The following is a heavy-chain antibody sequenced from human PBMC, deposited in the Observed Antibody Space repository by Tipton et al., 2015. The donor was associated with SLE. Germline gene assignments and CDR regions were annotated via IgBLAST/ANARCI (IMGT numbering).Heavy chain of an antibody. Sequence: LRLSCTVSGGSISSSSYYWGWIRQSPGEGLQWIASIYYSGATYYNPSLKSRVTISADTSKNQFSLKLSSVTAADTAVYYCARHADESGLSWGQGTLVTVSS. CDR2: IYYSGAT. CDR1: GGSISSSSYY. CDR3: ARHADESGLS. V-gene: IGHV4-39*01. J-gene: IGHJ4*02. D-gene: IGHD3/OR15-3a*01.